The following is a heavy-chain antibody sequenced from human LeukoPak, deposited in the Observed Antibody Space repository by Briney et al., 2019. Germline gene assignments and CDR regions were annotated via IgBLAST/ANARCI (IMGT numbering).Heavy chain of an antibody. D-gene: IGHD2-15*01. V-gene: IGHV3-53*01. CDR2: IYSSGNT. CDR3: ARKGGYYYYGMDV. CDR1: GFTVSSNY. Sequence: GGSLRLSCAASGFTVSSNYMSWVRQAPGKGLEWVAVIYSSGNTKYADSVKGRFTISRDNSKNTLYLQMNSLRAEDTAVYYCARKGGYYYYGMDVWGKGTTVTVSS. J-gene: IGHJ6*04.